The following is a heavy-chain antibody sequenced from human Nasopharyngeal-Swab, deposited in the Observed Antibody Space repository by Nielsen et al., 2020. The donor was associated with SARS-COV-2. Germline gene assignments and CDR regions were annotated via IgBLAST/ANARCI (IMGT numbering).Heavy chain of an antibody. V-gene: IGHV3-9*01. CDR2: ISWNSGNI. Sequence: WIRQPPGKGLEWVSGISWNSGNIGYADSVKGRFTISRDNAKNSLYLQMNSLRAEDTALYYCAKVDYDSSGYDYWGQGTLVTVSS. D-gene: IGHD3-22*01. CDR3: AKVDYDSSGYDY. J-gene: IGHJ4*02.